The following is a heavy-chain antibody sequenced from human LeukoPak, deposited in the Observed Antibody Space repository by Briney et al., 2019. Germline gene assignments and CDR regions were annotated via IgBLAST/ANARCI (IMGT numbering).Heavy chain of an antibody. CDR1: AFTVSSYG. D-gene: IGHD5-24*01. J-gene: IGHJ3*02. V-gene: IGHV3-30*03. CDR2: ISYDGSNK. Sequence: GGSLRLSCAASAFTVSSYGMHWVRQAPGKGLEWGAVISYDGSNKNYADSVKGRFTISRDNSKNTLYLQMNSLRAEDTAVYYCARDPRRDGYNFAFDIWGQGTMVTVSS. CDR3: ARDPRRDGYNFAFDI.